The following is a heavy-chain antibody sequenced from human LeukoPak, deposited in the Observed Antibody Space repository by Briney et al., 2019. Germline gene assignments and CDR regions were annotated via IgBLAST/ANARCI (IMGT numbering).Heavy chain of an antibody. D-gene: IGHD2-21*02. CDR2: INHSRST. CDR1: GGSFSGYY. Sequence: SETLSLTCAVYGGSFSGYYWSWIRQPPGKGLEWIGEINHSRSTNYNPSLKSRVTISVDTSKNQFSLKLSSVTAADTAVYYCAKGVTASSFDYWGQGTLVTVSS. J-gene: IGHJ4*02. CDR3: AKGVTASSFDY. V-gene: IGHV4-34*01.